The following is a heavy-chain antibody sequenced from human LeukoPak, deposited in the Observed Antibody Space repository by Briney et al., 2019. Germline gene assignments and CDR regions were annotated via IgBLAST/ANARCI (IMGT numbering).Heavy chain of an antibody. Sequence: SSETLSLTCTVSGGSISSGGYYWSWIRQHPGKGLEWIGYIYYSGSTDYNPSLKSRVTISIDTSKNQFSLKLSSVTAADTAVYYCARTSSSGYYNWGQGTLVTVSS. CDR1: GGSISSGGYY. J-gene: IGHJ4*02. D-gene: IGHD3-22*01. V-gene: IGHV4-31*03. CDR3: ARTSSSGYYN. CDR2: IYYSGST.